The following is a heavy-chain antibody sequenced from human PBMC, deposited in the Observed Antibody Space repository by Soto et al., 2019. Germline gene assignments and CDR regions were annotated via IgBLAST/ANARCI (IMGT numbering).Heavy chain of an antibody. CDR2: INAGNGNT. D-gene: IGHD1-26*01. V-gene: IGHV1-3*01. CDR1: GYTFTSYV. Sequence: ASVKVSCKASGYTFTSYVMHWVRQAPGQRLEWMGWINAGNGNTEYSQKFQGRVTITSDTSASTAYMELSSLKSEDTAVYYCARYSGSYRDAFDIWGQGTMVTVSS. CDR3: ARYSGSYRDAFDI. J-gene: IGHJ3*02.